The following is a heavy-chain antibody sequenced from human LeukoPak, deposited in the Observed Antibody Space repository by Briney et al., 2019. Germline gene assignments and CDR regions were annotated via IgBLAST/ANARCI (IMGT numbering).Heavy chain of an antibody. V-gene: IGHV4-59*01. Sequence: KSSETLSLTCAISGASISNFYWSWIRQPPGKGLEWIGSINYSGSTNYNPSLKSRVTISIDTSKNRIFLKLSTVTAADTAIYYCARDPIHRDDYNADWGQGALVSVSS. D-gene: IGHD5-24*01. CDR1: GASISNFY. J-gene: IGHJ4*02. CDR2: INYSGST. CDR3: ARDPIHRDDYNAD.